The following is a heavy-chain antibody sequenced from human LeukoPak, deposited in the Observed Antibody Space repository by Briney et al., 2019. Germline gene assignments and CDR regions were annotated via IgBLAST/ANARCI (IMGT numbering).Heavy chain of an antibody. CDR3: ASLRGDYVGNDFDY. D-gene: IGHD4-23*01. Sequence: GGSLRLSCAASGFTFDDYGMSWVRQAPGKGLEWVSGINWNGGSTGYADSVKGRFTISRDNAKNSLYRQMNSLRAEDTALYYCASLRGDYVGNDFDYWGQGTLVTVSS. CDR1: GFTFDDYG. V-gene: IGHV3-20*04. J-gene: IGHJ4*02. CDR2: INWNGGST.